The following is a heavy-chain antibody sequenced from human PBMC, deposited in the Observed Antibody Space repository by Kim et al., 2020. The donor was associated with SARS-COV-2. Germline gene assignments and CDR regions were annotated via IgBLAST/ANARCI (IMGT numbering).Heavy chain of an antibody. CDR1: GFTFGDYA. D-gene: IGHD2-21*02. Sequence: GGSLRLSCTASGFTFGDYAMSWVRQAPGKGLEWVGFIRSKAYGGTTEYAASVKGRFTISRDDSKSIAYLQMNSLKTEDTAVYYCMCDYYYYYGMDVWGQGTTVTVSS. J-gene: IGHJ6*02. V-gene: IGHV3-49*04. CDR2: IRSKAYGGTT. CDR3: MCDYYYYYGMDV.